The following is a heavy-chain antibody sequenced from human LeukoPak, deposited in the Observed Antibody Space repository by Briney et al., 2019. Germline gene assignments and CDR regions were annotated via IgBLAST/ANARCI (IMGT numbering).Heavy chain of an antibody. D-gene: IGHD2-15*01. CDR3: ARLRVNCSGGGCYSAMYYYYNGMDV. J-gene: IGHJ6*01. V-gene: IGHV4-30-4*01. Sequence: PSQTLSLTCTVSGGSISSGDYYWSWIRQPPGKGLEWIGCIHYIGSTHYNPSLKTRVTISVDTSKNQFSLRLSSVTAADTAVYYCARLRVNCSGGGCYSAMYYYYNGMDVWGQGNTVTVSS. CDR1: GGSISSGDYY. CDR2: IHYIGST.